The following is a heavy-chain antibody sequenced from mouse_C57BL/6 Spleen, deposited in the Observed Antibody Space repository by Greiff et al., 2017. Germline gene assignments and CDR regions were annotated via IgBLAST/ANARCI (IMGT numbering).Heavy chain of an antibody. CDR3: ARIHYSNSLFAY. J-gene: IGHJ3*01. CDR1: GFTFSDYG. V-gene: IGHV5-17*01. Sequence: EVKLVESGGGLVKPGGSLKLSCAASGFTFSDYGMHWVRQAPEKGLAWVAYISSGSSTIYYADTVKGRFTISRDNAKNTLFLQMTSLRSEDTAMYYCARIHYSNSLFAYWGQGTLVTVSA. CDR2: ISSGSSTI. D-gene: IGHD2-5*01.